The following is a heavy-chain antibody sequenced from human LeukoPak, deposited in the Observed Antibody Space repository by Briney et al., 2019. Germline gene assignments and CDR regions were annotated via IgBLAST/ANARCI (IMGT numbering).Heavy chain of an antibody. D-gene: IGHD1-26*01. CDR3: AREGATLDY. Sequence: GRSLRLSCAASGFTFSSYGMHWVRQAPGKGLEWVAVISYDGSNKYYADSVKGRFTISRDNSKNTLYLQMNSLRAEDTAVYYCAREGATLDYWGQGTLVTVSS. V-gene: IGHV3-30*03. J-gene: IGHJ4*02. CDR1: GFTFSSYG. CDR2: ISYDGSNK.